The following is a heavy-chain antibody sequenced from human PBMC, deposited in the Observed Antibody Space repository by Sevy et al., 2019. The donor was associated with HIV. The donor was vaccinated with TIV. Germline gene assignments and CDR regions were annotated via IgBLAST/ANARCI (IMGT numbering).Heavy chain of an antibody. CDR2: INPNSGGT. CDR3: AVGITMVRGVIIDWFDP. J-gene: IGHJ5*02. CDR1: GYTFTGYY. D-gene: IGHD3-10*01. V-gene: IGHV1-2*06. Sequence: ASVKVSCKASGYTFTGYYMHWVRQAPGQGLEWMGRINPNSGGTNYAQKFQGRVTMTRDTSISTAYMGLSRLRSDDTAVYYCAVGITMVRGVIIDWFDPWGQGTLVTVSS.